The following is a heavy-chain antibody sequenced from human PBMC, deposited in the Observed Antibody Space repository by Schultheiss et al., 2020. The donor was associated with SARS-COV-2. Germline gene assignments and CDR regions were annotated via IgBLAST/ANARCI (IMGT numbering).Heavy chain of an antibody. J-gene: IGHJ6*02. V-gene: IGHV3-9*01. CDR1: GFTFDDYA. Sequence: GGSLRLSCAASGFTFDDYAMHWVRQAPGKGLEWVSGISWNSGSIGYADSVKGRFTISRDNVKNSLYLQMNSLRAEDTAVYYRAREYYYYGMDVWGQGTTVTVSS. CDR2: ISWNSGSI. CDR3: AREYYYYGMDV.